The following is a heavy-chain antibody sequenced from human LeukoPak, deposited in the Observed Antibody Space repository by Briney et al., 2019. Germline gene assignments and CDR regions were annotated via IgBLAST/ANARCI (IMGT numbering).Heavy chain of an antibody. CDR3: ASRQSRYCSGSSCWGWNFDL. CDR2: IHQYASEK. D-gene: IGHD2-15*01. CDR1: GFTLSNYW. Sequence: GGSLRLSCSASGFTLSNYWMSWVRQAPGKGLEWVANIHQYASEKHYVDAVKGRFTISRDNAKKPVFLQMNSLRDEDTAGYDCASRQSRYCSGSSCWGWNFDLWGRSTLVTVS. J-gene: IGHJ2*01. V-gene: IGHV3-7*03.